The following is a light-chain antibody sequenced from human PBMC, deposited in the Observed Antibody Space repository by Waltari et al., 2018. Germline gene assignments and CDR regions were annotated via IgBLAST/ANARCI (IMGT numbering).Light chain of an antibody. J-gene: IGLJ1*01. CDR3: SSYTTSSTYV. V-gene: IGLV2-14*03. CDR1: SSDVGGYTF. Sequence: QSALTQPASVSGSPGQSITISCPGTSSDVGGYTFFSWYQQHPGKVPKLIIYDVTNRPSGVSNRFSGSKSGNTASLTISGLQAEDEADYYCSSYTTSSTYVFGTGTKVTVL. CDR2: DVT.